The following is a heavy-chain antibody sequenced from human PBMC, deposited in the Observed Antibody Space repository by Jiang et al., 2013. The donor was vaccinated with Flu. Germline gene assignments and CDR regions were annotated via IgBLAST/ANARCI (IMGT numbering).Heavy chain of an antibody. J-gene: IGHJ4*02. V-gene: IGHV3-11*04. Sequence: GLVKPGGSLRLSYAASGFTFSDYYMSWIRQAPGKGLEWVSYISSSSSTIYYADSVKGRFTISRDDAKNPLYLQMNSLRDEDTAVYYCAIAARYYFDYWGQGTLVTVSS. CDR3: AIAARYYFDY. CDR2: ISSSSSTI. CDR1: GFTFSDYY. D-gene: IGHD6-6*01.